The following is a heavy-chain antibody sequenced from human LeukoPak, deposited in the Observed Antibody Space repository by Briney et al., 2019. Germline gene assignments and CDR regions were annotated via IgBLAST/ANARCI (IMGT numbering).Heavy chain of an antibody. CDR2: IWYDGSNK. CDR3: AKAGYTSSWPLDF. V-gene: IGHV3-33*06. J-gene: IGHJ4*02. CDR1: GFTFSSYG. D-gene: IGHD6-13*01. Sequence: PGGSLRLSCAASGFTFSSYGMHWVRQAPGKGLEWVAVIWYDGSNKYYADSVKGRFTISRDNSKNTLYLQMNSLRAEDTALYYCAKAGYTSSWPLDFWGQGTLVTVSS.